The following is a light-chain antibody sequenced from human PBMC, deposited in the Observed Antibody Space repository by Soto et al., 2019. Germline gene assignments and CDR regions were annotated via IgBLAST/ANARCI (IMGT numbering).Light chain of an antibody. CDR2: EDN. CDR1: SGSIASNY. V-gene: IGLV6-57*04. Sequence: NFMLTQPHSVSESPGKTVTISCTRSSGSIASNYVQWYQQRPGSAPTPVIYEDNERPSGVPDRFSGSIDSSSNSASLTISGLKTDDEAGYYCCSYARSSTLLFGGGTKLTV. J-gene: IGLJ2*01. CDR3: CSYARSSTLL.